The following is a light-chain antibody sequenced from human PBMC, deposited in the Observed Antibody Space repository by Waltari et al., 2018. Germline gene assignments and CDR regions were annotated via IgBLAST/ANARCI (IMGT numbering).Light chain of an antibody. CDR2: EVS. CDR1: QSLLHSNGETS. V-gene: IGKV2-29*03. CDR3: MQGIRRRPT. J-gene: IGKJ1*01. Sequence: VVMTQTPLSLSVTPGQPASISCKSSQSLLHSNGETSLFWFLQKPGQSPQLLIYEVSRRFSCVAERLSGSGSGTDFTLTISRVEAEDVGVDYCMQGIRRRPTFGQGTKVEIK.